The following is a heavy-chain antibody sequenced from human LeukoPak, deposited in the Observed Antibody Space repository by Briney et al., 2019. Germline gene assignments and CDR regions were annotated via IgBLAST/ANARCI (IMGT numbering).Heavy chain of an antibody. CDR1: GFTFTSYD. CDR3: ARGVGATSRGFDY. D-gene: IGHD1-26*01. J-gene: IGHJ4*02. Sequence: ASVRVSCKASGFTFTSYDMNWVRQAPGKGLEWMGWMNPNSGNTGYAQKLQGRVTMTRNTSKSTAYMELSSLRSEDTAVYYCARGVGATSRGFDYWGQGTLVTVSS. V-gene: IGHV1-8*01. CDR2: MNPNSGNT.